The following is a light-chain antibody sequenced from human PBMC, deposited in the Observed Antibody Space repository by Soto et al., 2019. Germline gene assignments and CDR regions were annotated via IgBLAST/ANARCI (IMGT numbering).Light chain of an antibody. CDR3: QQCGGSPLFS. CDR1: QSVTSSC. Sequence: EIVLTQSPGTLSLSPGERATLSCTASQSVTSSCLAWYQHKPGQAPRLLIHTTSTRATDIPDRFSGSGSGTDFTLTISRLEPEDFAVYYCQQCGGSPLFSFGPGTRVDI. V-gene: IGKV3-20*01. CDR2: TTS. J-gene: IGKJ3*01.